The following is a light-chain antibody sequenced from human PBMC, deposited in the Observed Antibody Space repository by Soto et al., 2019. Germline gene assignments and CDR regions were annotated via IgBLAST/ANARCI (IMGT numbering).Light chain of an antibody. CDR3: QQYGDWPLT. CDR2: ATS. J-gene: IGKJ4*01. V-gene: IGKV3-15*01. CDR1: QSVGDN. Sequence: EIVLTQSPATLSVSPGERASLSCMASQSVGDNFAWYQQKPGQAPRLLIFATSTRATGVPARFSDSGSGTEFTLTISSLQSEDFAVYYCQQYGDWPLTFGGGAKVEIE.